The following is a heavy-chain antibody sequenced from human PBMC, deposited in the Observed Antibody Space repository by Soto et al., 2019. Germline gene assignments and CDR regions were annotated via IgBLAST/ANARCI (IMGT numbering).Heavy chain of an antibody. CDR3: ARRKERSGPHYFDY. V-gene: IGHV1-8*01. CDR2: MSPHNGNT. CDR1: GYTFTTYD. J-gene: IGHJ4*02. D-gene: IGHD6-25*01. Sequence: QVQLVQSGAEVKKPGASVKVSCKASGYTFTTYDIHWVRRAPGQGLEWMGWMSPHNGNTGFAQKFRDRVTKARNTSIRTAYMDLSGLRSEDTAVYYCARRKERSGPHYFDYWGQGTLVTVSS.